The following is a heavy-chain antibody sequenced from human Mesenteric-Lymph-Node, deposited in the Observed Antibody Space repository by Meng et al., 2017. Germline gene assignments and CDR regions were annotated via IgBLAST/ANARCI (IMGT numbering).Heavy chain of an antibody. CDR2: ISSSSSYI. CDR1: GFTFSSYS. D-gene: IGHD2-8*01. CDR3: ARNGPYYCYGMDV. J-gene: IGHJ6*02. Sequence: GGFLRPSCAPSGFTFSSYSMNWARQAPGKGLEWVSSISSSSSYIYYADSVKGRFTISRDNAKNSLYLQMNSLRAEDTAVYYCARNGPYYCYGMDVWGQGTTVTVSS. V-gene: IGHV3-21*01.